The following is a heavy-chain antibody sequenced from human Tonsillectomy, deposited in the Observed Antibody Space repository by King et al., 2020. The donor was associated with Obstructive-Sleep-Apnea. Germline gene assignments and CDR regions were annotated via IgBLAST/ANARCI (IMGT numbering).Heavy chain of an antibody. CDR2: INSEGSSQ. V-gene: IGHV3-74*01. CDR1: GFTFSSYW. Sequence: VQLVESGGGLVQPGGSLRLSCAASGFTFSSYWMHWVRQAPGKGLVGCSRINSEGSSQSYSDSVKGRFTISRDDAKNTLYLQRNSLRAEDTAVYYCAREVTIFGVVIIQYFDYWGQGTLVTVSS. CDR3: AREVTIFGVVIIQYFDY. D-gene: IGHD3-3*01. J-gene: IGHJ4*02.